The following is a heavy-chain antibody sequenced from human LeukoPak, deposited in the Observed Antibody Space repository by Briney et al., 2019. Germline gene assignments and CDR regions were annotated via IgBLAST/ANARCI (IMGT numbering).Heavy chain of an antibody. D-gene: IGHD3-16*01. CDR1: GFTFSSYW. V-gene: IGHV3-23*01. CDR3: AKDKIVGDGRWDFDH. CDR2: IVGTSGNT. Sequence: PGGSLRLSCAASGFTFSSYWMTWVRQAPGKGLEWVSGIVGTSGNTYYADSVKGRFTISRDISKSTLFLQMNSLRVEDTAQYYCAKDKIVGDGRWDFDHWGRGTLVTVSS. J-gene: IGHJ5*02.